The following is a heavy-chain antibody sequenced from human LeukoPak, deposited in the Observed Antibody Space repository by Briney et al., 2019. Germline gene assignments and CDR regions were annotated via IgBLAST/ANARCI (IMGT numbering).Heavy chain of an antibody. J-gene: IGHJ3*02. CDR3: ASGAAAGTNDAFDI. CDR1: GYTFTGYY. CDR2: INPNGGGT. D-gene: IGHD6-13*01. V-gene: IGHV1-2*02. Sequence: ASVKVSCKASGYTFTGYYMHWVRQAPGQGLEWMGWINPNGGGTNYAQKFQGRVTMTRNTSISTAYMELSSLRSEDTAVYYCASGAAAGTNDAFDIWGQGTMVTVSS.